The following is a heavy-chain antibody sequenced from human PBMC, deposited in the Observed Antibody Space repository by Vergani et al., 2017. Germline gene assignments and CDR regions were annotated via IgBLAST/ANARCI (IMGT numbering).Heavy chain of an antibody. CDR2: VSGSGGST. J-gene: IGHJ5*02. CDR3: AKPYSGSGSMKGWFDP. V-gene: IGHV3-23*01. Sequence: EVQLLESGGGLVQPGGSLRLSCAASGFTFSSYAMSWVRQAPGKGLEWVSAVSGSGGSTYFADSVQGRFNISRDKSKNTLYLQMNRLRAEDTAVYYCAKPYSGSGSMKGWFDPWGQGTLITVSS. D-gene: IGHD3-10*01. CDR1: GFTFSSYA.